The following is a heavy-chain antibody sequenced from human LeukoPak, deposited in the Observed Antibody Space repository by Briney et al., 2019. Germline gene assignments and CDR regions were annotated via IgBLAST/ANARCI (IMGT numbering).Heavy chain of an antibody. CDR3: ARDSSSWYGNWFDP. J-gene: IGHJ5*02. CDR2: IYTSGST. D-gene: IGHD6-13*01. V-gene: IGHV4-61*02. Sequence: PSETLSLTCTVSGGSISSGSYYWSWIRQPAGKGLEWIGRIYTSGSTNYNPSLKSRVTMSVDTSKNQFSLKLSSVTAADTAVYYCARDSSSWYGNWFDPWGQGTLVTVSS. CDR1: GGSISSGSYY.